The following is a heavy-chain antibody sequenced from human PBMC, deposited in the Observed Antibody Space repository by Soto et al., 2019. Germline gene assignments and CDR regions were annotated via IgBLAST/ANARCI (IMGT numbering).Heavy chain of an antibody. J-gene: IGHJ4*02. D-gene: IGHD5-12*01. CDR3: ARGHTLEMATLYYFDY. CDR1: GFTFSSYW. CDR2: IKQDGSEK. Sequence: GGSLRLSCAASGFTFSSYWMSWVRQAPGKGLEWVANIKQDGSEKYYVDSVKGRFTISRDNPKNALYLQMNSLRAEDTAVYYCARGHTLEMATLYYFDYWGQGTLVTVSS. V-gene: IGHV3-7*05.